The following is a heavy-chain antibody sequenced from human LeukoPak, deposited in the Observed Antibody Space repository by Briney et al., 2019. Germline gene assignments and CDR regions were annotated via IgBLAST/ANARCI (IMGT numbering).Heavy chain of an antibody. Sequence: GESLEISCKGSADSFTTYWITWVRQMPGKGLEWMGRIDPSDSYTNYSPSFQGHVTMSADRSIRTAYLQWSSLKASDTALYFCARPSVANWGSSDAFDIWGQGTMVTVSS. CDR1: ADSFTTYW. V-gene: IGHV5-10-1*01. CDR3: ARPSVANWGSSDAFDI. CDR2: IDPSDSYT. J-gene: IGHJ3*02. D-gene: IGHD7-27*01.